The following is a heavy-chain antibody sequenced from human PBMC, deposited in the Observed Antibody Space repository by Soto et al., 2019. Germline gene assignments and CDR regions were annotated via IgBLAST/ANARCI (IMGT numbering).Heavy chain of an antibody. Sequence: GESLKISCKGSGYSFTSYWIGWVRQMPGKGLEWMGIIYPGDSDTRYSPSFQGQVTISADKSISTAYLQWSSLKASDTAMYYCATGLRRGWSDKPRDAFDIWGQGTMVTVSS. D-gene: IGHD2-15*01. V-gene: IGHV5-51*01. J-gene: IGHJ3*02. CDR2: IYPGDSDT. CDR3: ATGLRRGWSDKPRDAFDI. CDR1: GYSFTSYW.